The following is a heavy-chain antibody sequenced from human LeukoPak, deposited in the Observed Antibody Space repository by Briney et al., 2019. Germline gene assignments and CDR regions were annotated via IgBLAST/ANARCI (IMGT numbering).Heavy chain of an antibody. Sequence: GGSLRLSCAASGFTFSSYSMNWVRQAPGKGLEWVSSISSSSSYIYYADSVKGRFTISRDNAKNSLYLQMNSLRAEDTAVYYCARTQATDFWSGYYTTFDYWGQGTLVTVSS. V-gene: IGHV3-21*01. D-gene: IGHD3-3*01. CDR2: ISSSSSYI. J-gene: IGHJ4*02. CDR3: ARTQATDFWSGYYTTFDY. CDR1: GFTFSSYS.